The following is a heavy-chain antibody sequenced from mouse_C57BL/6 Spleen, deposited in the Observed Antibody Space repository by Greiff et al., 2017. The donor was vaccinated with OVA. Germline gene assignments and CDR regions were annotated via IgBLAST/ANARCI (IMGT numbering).Heavy chain of an antibody. Sequence: VQLQQSGPELVQPGASVKISCKASGYAFSSSWMNWVKQRPGKGLEWIGRIYPGDGDTNYNGKFKGKATLTADKSSSTAYMQLSSLTSEDSAVYFCARSDYDYGMDYWGQGTSVTVSS. D-gene: IGHD2-4*01. CDR1: GYAFSSSW. CDR2: IYPGDGDT. V-gene: IGHV1-82*01. J-gene: IGHJ4*01. CDR3: ARSDYDYGMDY.